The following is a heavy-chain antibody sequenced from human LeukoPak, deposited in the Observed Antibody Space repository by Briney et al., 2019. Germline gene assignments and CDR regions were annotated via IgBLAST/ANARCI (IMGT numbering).Heavy chain of an antibody. D-gene: IGHD2-2*01. CDR2: ISSSSSYI. J-gene: IGHJ4*02. Sequence: TGGSLRLSCAASGFTFSSYSMNWVRQAPGKGLEWVLSISSSSSYIYYADSVKGRFTISRDNAKNSLYLQMNSLRAEDTAVYYCARDAIVVVPAAITRAGGIDYWGQGTLVTVSS. V-gene: IGHV3-21*01. CDR1: GFTFSSYS. CDR3: ARDAIVVVPAAITRAGGIDY.